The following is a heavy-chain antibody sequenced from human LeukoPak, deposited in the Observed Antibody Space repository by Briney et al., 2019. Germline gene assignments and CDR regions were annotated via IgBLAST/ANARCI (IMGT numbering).Heavy chain of an antibody. CDR2: INHSGST. CDR3: ARRSAGTGNWFDP. J-gene: IGHJ5*02. CDR1: GGSFSGFY. V-gene: IGHV4-34*01. Sequence: SETLSLTCAVYGGSFSGFYWSWIRQPPGMRLEWIGEINHSGSTNPNPSLKSRVTISVDRSKNHCYLKLTSVTAADTAVYYCARRSAGTGNWFDPWGPGTLVTVSS. D-gene: IGHD6-13*01.